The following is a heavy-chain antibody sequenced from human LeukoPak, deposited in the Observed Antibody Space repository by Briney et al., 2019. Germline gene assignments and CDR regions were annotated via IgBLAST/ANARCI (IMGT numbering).Heavy chain of an antibody. CDR3: ARQSGGPFDY. Sequence: ESLKISFQGSGYSFTSYWIAWVRQMPGKGLEWMGLIYPGDSDTRYSPSFQGQVTIPADKAINTAYLQWSSLRASDTAMYYCARQSGGPFDYWGQGALVSVSS. V-gene: IGHV5-51*01. CDR2: IYPGDSDT. CDR1: GYSFTSYW. J-gene: IGHJ4*02. D-gene: IGHD3-10*01.